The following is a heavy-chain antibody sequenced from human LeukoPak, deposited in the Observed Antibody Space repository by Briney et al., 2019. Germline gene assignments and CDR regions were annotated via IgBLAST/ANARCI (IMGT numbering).Heavy chain of an antibody. Sequence: SETLSLTCTVSGDSISSRSYYWGWIRQPPGKGLEWIGTIYYSGNTYYNPSLKSRVTISVHTSKNQFSLKLSSVTAADTAVYYCARESFDNGTYWGHFDYWGQGSLVTVSS. V-gene: IGHV4-39*07. D-gene: IGHD2/OR15-2a*01. CDR3: ARESFDNGTYWGHFDY. J-gene: IGHJ4*02. CDR2: IYYSGNT. CDR1: GDSISSRSYY.